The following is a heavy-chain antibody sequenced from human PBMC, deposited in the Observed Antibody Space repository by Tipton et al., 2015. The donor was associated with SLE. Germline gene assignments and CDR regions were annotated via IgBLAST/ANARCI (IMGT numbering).Heavy chain of an antibody. CDR2: ISNIGGP. CDR3: ATARSESGPRYGLDV. V-gene: IGHV4-59*01. CDR1: GGSISSNY. Sequence: TLSLTCSVSGGSISSNYWSWVRQPPGKGLEWMGYISNIGGPNSNPSLKSRVTISLDTSKNQISLKLTSVSAADTATYYCATARSESGPRYGLDVWGQGTTVTVSS. D-gene: IGHD6-25*01. J-gene: IGHJ6*02.